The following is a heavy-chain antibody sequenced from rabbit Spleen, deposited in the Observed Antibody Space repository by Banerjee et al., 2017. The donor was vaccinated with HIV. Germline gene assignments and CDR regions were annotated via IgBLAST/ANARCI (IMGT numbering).Heavy chain of an antibody. Sequence: QSLEESGGDLVKPGASLTLTCTASGFDLSTYYYMCWVRQAPGKGLEWIGDIYPVFGITNYANWVKGRFTISSDNAQNTVDLQMNSLTPADTATYFCARNANGGWDLWGPGTLVTVS. V-gene: IGHV1S40*01. D-gene: IGHD4-1*01. J-gene: IGHJ4*01. CDR1: GFDLSTYYY. CDR2: IYPVFGIT. CDR3: ARNANGGWDL.